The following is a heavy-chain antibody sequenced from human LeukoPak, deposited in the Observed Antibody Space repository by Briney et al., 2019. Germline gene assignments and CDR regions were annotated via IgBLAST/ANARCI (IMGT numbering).Heavy chain of an antibody. V-gene: IGHV3-74*01. J-gene: IGHJ3*02. D-gene: IGHD2-8*01. CDR2: INSDGSST. CDR3: ARVQGHPPNGLDI. Sequence: PGGSLRLPCAASGFTFSSYWMHWVRQAPGKGLVWVSRINSDGSSTSYADSVKGRFTISRDNAKNTLYLQMNSLRAEDTAVYYCARVQGHPPNGLDIWGQGTMVIVSS. CDR1: GFTFSSYW.